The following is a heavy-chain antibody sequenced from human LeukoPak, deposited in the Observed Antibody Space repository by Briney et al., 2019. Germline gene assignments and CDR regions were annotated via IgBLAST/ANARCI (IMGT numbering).Heavy chain of an antibody. Sequence: GGSLRLSCAASGFTFSSYGMSWVRQAPGKGLEWVSAISGSGGSTYYADSVKGRFTISRDNSKNTLYLQMNSLRAEDTAVYYCAKDRDAYRTFDIWGQGTMVTVSS. CDR2: ISGSGGST. CDR3: AKDRDAYRTFDI. V-gene: IGHV3-23*01. D-gene: IGHD5-18*01. CDR1: GFTFSSYG. J-gene: IGHJ3*02.